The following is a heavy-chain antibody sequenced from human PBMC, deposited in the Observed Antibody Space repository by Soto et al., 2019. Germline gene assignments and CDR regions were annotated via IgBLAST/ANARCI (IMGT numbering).Heavy chain of an antibody. J-gene: IGHJ3*02. CDR2: IVVGSGNT. D-gene: IGHD3-3*01. CDR3: AAPSYYDFWSGYGNAFDI. V-gene: IGHV1-58*01. CDR1: GFTFTSSA. Sequence: RASVKVSCKASGFTFTSSAVQWVRQARGQRLEWIGWIVVGSGNTNYAQKFQERVTITRDMSTSTAYMELSSLRSEDTAVYYCAAPSYYDFWSGYGNAFDIWGQGTMVTVSS.